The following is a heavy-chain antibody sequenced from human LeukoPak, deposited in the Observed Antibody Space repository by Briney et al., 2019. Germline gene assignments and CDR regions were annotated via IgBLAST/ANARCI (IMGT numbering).Heavy chain of an antibody. Sequence: PSGTLSLTCTVSGGSISSSSYYWGWIRQPPGKGLEWIGSIYYSGSTYYNPSLKSRVTISVDTSKNQFSLKLSSVTAADTAVYYCASSPKAIFGVVTIWGQGTLVTVSS. CDR2: IYYSGST. CDR3: ASSPKAIFGVVTI. CDR1: GGSISSSSYY. D-gene: IGHD3-3*01. V-gene: IGHV4-39*01. J-gene: IGHJ4*02.